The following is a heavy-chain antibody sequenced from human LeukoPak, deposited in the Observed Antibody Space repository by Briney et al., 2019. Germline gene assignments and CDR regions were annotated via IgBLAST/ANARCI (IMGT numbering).Heavy chain of an antibody. Sequence: SETLSLTCTVSGGSISSSSYYWGWIRQPPGKGLEWIGSIYYSGSTNYNPSLKSRVTISVDTSKKQFSLKLSSVTAADTAVYYCARGTDDSSGYLDYWGQGTLVTVSS. CDR2: IYYSGST. D-gene: IGHD3-22*01. J-gene: IGHJ4*02. CDR1: GGSISSSSYY. V-gene: IGHV4-39*07. CDR3: ARGTDDSSGYLDY.